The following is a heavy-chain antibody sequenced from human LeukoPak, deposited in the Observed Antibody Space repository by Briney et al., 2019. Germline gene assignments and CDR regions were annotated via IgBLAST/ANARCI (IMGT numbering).Heavy chain of an antibody. Sequence: SETLSLTCTVSGGSISSYYWSWIRQPPGKGLEWIGYIYYSGSANYNPSLKSRVTISVDTSKNQFSLKLSSVTAADTAVYYCARDVRGAFDYWGQGTLVTVSS. CDR1: GGSISSYY. CDR2: IYYSGSA. CDR3: ARDVRGAFDY. J-gene: IGHJ4*02. V-gene: IGHV4-59*01.